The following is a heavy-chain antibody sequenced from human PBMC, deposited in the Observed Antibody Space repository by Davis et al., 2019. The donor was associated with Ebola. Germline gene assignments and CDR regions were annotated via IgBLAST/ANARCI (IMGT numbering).Heavy chain of an antibody. J-gene: IGHJ6*02. D-gene: IGHD4-17*01. CDR2: RYHSGGT. Sequence: SETLSLTCAVYGGSFSGYYWGWIRQPPGKGLEWIGSRYHSGGTYYNPSLKSRVSISVDTSKNQFSLKLSSVTAADTALYYCARHLRDGDYYYGMDVWGQGTTVTVSS. CDR1: GGSFSGYY. CDR3: ARHLRDGDYYYGMDV. V-gene: IGHV4-38-2*01.